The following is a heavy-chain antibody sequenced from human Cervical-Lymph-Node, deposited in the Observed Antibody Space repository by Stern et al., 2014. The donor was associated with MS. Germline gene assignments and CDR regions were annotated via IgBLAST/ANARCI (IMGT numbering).Heavy chain of an antibody. CDR3: ARQYCSGGKCHSSAYNYNGMDV. V-gene: IGHV1-2*06. CDR2: IDPNRGGA. Sequence: VQLEESGAEVKKPGASVKVSCKASGYSFTGYYIHWVRRAPGQGLEWMGRIDPNRGGANYAQKFQGGVTLTRDTSISTAYMELSSLKSDDTAIYYCARQYCSGGKCHSSAYNYNGMDVWGQGTTVTVSS. D-gene: IGHD2-15*01. CDR1: GYSFTGYY. J-gene: IGHJ6*02.